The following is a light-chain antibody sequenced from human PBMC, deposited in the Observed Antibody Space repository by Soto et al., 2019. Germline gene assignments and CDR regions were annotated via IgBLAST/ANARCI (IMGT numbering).Light chain of an antibody. CDR1: SSDVGSYNL. V-gene: IGLV2-23*01. Sequence: QSALTQPASVSGSPGQSITISCTGTSSDVGSYNLVSWYQQHPGKAPKLMIYEGSKRPSGVSNRFSGSKSGNTASLTISGLQAEDEADYFCAAWDDSLNTYVFATGTKLTVL. CDR3: AAWDDSLNTYV. J-gene: IGLJ1*01. CDR2: EGS.